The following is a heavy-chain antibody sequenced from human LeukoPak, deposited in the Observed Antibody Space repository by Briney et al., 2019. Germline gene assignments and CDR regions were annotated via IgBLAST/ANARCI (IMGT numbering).Heavy chain of an antibody. J-gene: IGHJ4*02. CDR2: INEAGSAT. D-gene: IGHD3-10*02. Sequence: GGSLRLSCAASGFAFSSYWMHWVRQVPGKGLAWVSRINEAGSATSDAESVKGRFTIPRDNAKNALYLQMNSLRAEDTAVYYCVRDMFGGRDYWGQGTLVTVSS. CDR3: VRDMFGGRDY. V-gene: IGHV3-74*01. CDR1: GFAFSSYW.